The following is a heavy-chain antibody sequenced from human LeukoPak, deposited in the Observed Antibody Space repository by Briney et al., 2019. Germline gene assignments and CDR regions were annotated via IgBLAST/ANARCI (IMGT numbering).Heavy chain of an antibody. Sequence: SETLSLTCTVSGDSISNNIWWSWVRQPPGKGLEWIGEIFHSGSTNYNPSLKSRVTISLDKSKNQVALRVDSLTAADTAVYYCAKNAWYCLDYWGQGTLVTVSS. J-gene: IGHJ4*02. CDR2: IFHSGST. CDR1: GDSISNNIW. V-gene: IGHV4-4*02. D-gene: IGHD6-13*01. CDR3: AKNAWYCLDY.